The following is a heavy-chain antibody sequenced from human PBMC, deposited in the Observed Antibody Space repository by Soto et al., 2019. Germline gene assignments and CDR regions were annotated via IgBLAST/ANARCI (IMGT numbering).Heavy chain of an antibody. V-gene: IGHV3-21*01. D-gene: IGHD2-2*01. J-gene: IGHJ6*03. CDR2: ISSSSSYI. CDR3: ARGDIVVVPAARGNYYYMDV. CDR1: GFTFSSYS. Sequence: GGSLRLSCAASGFTFSSYSMNWVRQAPGKGLEWVSSISSSSSYIYYADSVKGRFTISRDNAKNSLYLQMNSPRAEDTAVYYCARGDIVVVPAARGNYYYMDVWGKGTTVTVSS.